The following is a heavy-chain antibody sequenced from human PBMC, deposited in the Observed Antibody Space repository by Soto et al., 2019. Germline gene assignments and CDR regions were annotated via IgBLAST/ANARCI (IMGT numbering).Heavy chain of an antibody. J-gene: IGHJ3*01. CDR2: IHSDGSST. CDR1: GFTFSYYW. Sequence: GGSLRLSCAASGFTFSYYWMHWVRQAPGQGLVWVSRIHSDGSSTTYADSVKGRFTISRDNAKNTLYLQMNSLRAEDTAVYYCARGDRGAFDLWGQGTMVTVPS. D-gene: IGHD2-21*02. CDR3: ARGDRGAFDL. V-gene: IGHV3-74*01.